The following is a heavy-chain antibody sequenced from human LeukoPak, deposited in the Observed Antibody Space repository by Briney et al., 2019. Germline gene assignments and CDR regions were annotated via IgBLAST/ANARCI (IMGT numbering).Heavy chain of an antibody. CDR2: INSDGSSK. D-gene: IGHD1-1*01. CDR1: GFTFSSYW. Sequence: GGSLRLSCAASGFTFSSYWMNWVRQAPGKGRGWVSGINSDGSSKKYADYVKGRCTIYREKAKKRMYLQMKRLRAEDTAVYYCARFLLQGTTGENWFYHWGQGTLVTVSS. J-gene: IGHJ5*02. CDR3: ARFLLQGTTGENWFYH. V-gene: IGHV3-74*01.